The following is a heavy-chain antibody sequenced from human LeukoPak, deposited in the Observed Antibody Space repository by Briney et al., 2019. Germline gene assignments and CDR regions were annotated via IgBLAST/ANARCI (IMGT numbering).Heavy chain of an antibody. CDR1: GFTFSSYS. Sequence: PGGSLRLSCAASGFTFSSYSMNWVRQAPGKGLEWVSSISSSSSYIYYADSVKGRFTISRDDAKNSLYLQMNSLRAEDTAVYYCARDGKPGIAAAGGATSFDYWGQGTLVTVSS. CDR2: ISSSSSYI. J-gene: IGHJ4*02. D-gene: IGHD6-13*01. CDR3: ARDGKPGIAAAGGATSFDY. V-gene: IGHV3-21*01.